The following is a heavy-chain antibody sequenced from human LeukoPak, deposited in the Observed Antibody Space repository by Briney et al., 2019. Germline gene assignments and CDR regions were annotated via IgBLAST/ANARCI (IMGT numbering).Heavy chain of an antibody. V-gene: IGHV3-23*01. CDR2: IGDSGVPT. J-gene: IGHJ4*02. CDR3: AKVATWTYFDS. Sequence: GGSLRLSCAASQFTFTTYAMSWVRQAPGRGLEWVSSIGDSGVPTYYADSVKGRFTISRDNSQNTLYLQMNSLGADDTAVYYCAKVATWTYFDSWGQGTLVTVSS. CDR1: QFTFTTYA. D-gene: IGHD3/OR15-3a*01.